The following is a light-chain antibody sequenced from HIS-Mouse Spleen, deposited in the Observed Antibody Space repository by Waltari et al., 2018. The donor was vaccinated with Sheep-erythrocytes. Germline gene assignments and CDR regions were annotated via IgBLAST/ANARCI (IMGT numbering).Light chain of an antibody. CDR1: QRIRND. CDR3: LQDYNYQYT. CDR2: AAN. J-gene: IGKJ2*01. V-gene: IGKV1-6*01. Sequence: AIQMTQSPSSLSASVGDRVTITCRASQRIRNDLGWYEQKPGKPPKVLIYAANSLQSGVPARFRGSASGTDFTLTISSLQPEDFATYYCLQDYNYQYTFGQGTKLEIK.